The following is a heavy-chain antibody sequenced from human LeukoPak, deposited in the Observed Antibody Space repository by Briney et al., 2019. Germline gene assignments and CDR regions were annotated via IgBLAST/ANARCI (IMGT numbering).Heavy chain of an antibody. CDR3: ARPLKGVANIYYYYYMDV. Sequence: KAAGSLRLSCAASGCTFSDYYMSWIRQAPGKGLEWVSYISSSGSTIYYADSVKGRFTISRDNANNSLYLQMNSLRAEDTAVYYCARPLKGVANIYYYYYMDVWGKGTTVTVSS. J-gene: IGHJ6*03. CDR1: GCTFSDYY. D-gene: IGHD3-3*01. V-gene: IGHV3-11*04. CDR2: ISSSGSTI.